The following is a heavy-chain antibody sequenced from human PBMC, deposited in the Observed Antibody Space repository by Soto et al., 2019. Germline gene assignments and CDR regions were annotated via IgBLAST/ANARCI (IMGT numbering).Heavy chain of an antibody. CDR2: AYHSGST. D-gene: IGHD3-10*01. CDR1: GGFTSTNNW. V-gene: IGHV4-4*02. Sequence: SETLSLTCAVSGGFTSTNNWWSWVRQPPGKGLEWIGDAYHSGSTEYNPSLKSRVSISVDKSKNQISLKLTSATAADTAVYYCARSPPSPYYRGSGTFDCWGQRTLVTVCS. J-gene: IGHJ4*02. CDR3: ARSPPSPYYRGSGTFDC.